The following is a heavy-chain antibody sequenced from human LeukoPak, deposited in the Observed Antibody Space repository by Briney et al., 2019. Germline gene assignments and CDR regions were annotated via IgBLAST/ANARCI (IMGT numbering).Heavy chain of an antibody. CDR1: GGSISSGGYY. Sequence: SETLSLTCTVSGGSISSGGYYWSWIRQHPGKGLEWIGYIYYSGSTYYNPSLKSRVTISVDTSKNQFSLKLSSVTAADTAVYYCAMSRITIFGVGFDPWGQGTLVTVSS. J-gene: IGHJ5*02. D-gene: IGHD3-3*01. CDR2: IYYSGST. CDR3: AMSRITIFGVGFDP. V-gene: IGHV4-31*03.